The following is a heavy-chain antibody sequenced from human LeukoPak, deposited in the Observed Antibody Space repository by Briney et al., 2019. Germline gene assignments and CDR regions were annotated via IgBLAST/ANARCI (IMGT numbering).Heavy chain of an antibody. CDR1: GFTFSYYR. Sequence: SGGSLRLSCAASGFTFSYYRLHWVRQALGKGLEWVAVIFDDGSDKYYADSVKGRFTISRDNSKNTLYLQMNSLRPEDTATYYCARDGDWGQGTLVTVSS. CDR2: IFDDGSDK. J-gene: IGHJ4*02. D-gene: IGHD3-3*01. V-gene: IGHV3-30*04. CDR3: ARDGD.